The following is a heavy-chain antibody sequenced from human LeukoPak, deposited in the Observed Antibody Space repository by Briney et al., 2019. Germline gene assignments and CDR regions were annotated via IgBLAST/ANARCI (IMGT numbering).Heavy chain of an antibody. CDR1: GFTFSNAW. J-gene: IGHJ4*02. CDR2: IKSKTDGGTT. Sequence: GGSLRLSCAASGFTFSNAWMSWVRQAPGKGLEWVGRIKSKTDGGTTDYAAPVKGRFTISRDDSKNTLYLQMNSLKTEDTAVYYCTTVYITMVRGVISNYWGQGTLVTVSS. CDR3: TTVYITMVRGVISNY. D-gene: IGHD3-10*01. V-gene: IGHV3-15*01.